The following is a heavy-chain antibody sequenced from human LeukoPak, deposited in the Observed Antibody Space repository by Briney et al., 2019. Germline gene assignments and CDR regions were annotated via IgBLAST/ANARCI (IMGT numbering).Heavy chain of an antibody. J-gene: IGHJ4*02. CDR3: TSSAMPLAFDY. CDR2: IRSQTYGGTT. CDR1: GFTFGDYA. Sequence: PGRSLRPSCTASGFTFGDYAMSWFRQAPGKGLEWVGFIRSQTYGGTTEYAASVKGRFTISRDDSKSIAYLQMNSLKTEDTAVYYCTSSAMPLAFDYWGQGTLVTVSS. D-gene: IGHD2-2*01. V-gene: IGHV3-49*03.